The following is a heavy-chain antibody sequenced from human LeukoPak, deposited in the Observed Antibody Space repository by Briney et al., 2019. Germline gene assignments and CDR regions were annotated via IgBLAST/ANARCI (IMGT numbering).Heavy chain of an antibody. CDR1: GGSFSGYY. CDR3: ARDAIAVASD. D-gene: IGHD6-19*01. Sequence: SETLSLTCAVYGGSFSGYYWSWIRQPPGKGLEWIGEINHSGSTNYNPSLKSRVTISVDTSKNQFSLKLSSVTAADTAVYYCARDAIAVASDWGQGTLVTVSS. V-gene: IGHV4-34*01. J-gene: IGHJ4*02. CDR2: INHSGST.